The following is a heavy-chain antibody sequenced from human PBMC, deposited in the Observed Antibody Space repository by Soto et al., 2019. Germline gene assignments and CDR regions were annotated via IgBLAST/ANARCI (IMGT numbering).Heavy chain of an antibody. Sequence: PGGSLRLSCAASGFTFSCYEMNWVRQAPGKGLEWVSYISSSGSTIYYADSVKGRFTISRDNAKNSLYLQMNSLRAEDTAVYYCARSHYYDSSGYYKTPFDYWGQGTLVTVSS. D-gene: IGHD3-22*01. CDR3: ARSHYYDSSGYYKTPFDY. CDR2: ISSSGSTI. J-gene: IGHJ4*02. CDR1: GFTFSCYE. V-gene: IGHV3-48*03.